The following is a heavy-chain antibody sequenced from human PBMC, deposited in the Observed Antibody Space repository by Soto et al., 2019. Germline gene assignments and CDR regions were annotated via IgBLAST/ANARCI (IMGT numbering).Heavy chain of an antibody. V-gene: IGHV3-23*01. CDR1: GFTFSSYA. CDR2: ISGSGGST. D-gene: IGHD2-2*01. J-gene: IGHJ4*02. Sequence: EVQLLESGGGLVQPGGSLRLSCAASGFTFSSYAMSWVRQAPGKGLEWVSAISGSGGSTYYADSVKGRFTISRDNSKNTLYLQMYSLRAEDTAVYYCAKSLVPAPNQENYWGQGTLVTVSS. CDR3: AKSLVPAPNQENY.